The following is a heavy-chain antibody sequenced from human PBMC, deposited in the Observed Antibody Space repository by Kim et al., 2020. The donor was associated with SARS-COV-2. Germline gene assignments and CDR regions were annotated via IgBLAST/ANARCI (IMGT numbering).Heavy chain of an antibody. CDR3: ARVSLGSYYYGSGSSYYFDY. CDR2: IYYSGST. Sequence: SETLSLTCTVSGGSISSYYWSWIRQPPGKGLEWIGYIYYSGSTNYNPSLKSRVTISVDTSKNQFSLKLSSVTAADTAVYYCARVSLGSYYYGSGSSYYFDYWGQGTLVTVSS. J-gene: IGHJ4*02. V-gene: IGHV4-59*01. CDR1: GGSISSYY. D-gene: IGHD3-10*01.